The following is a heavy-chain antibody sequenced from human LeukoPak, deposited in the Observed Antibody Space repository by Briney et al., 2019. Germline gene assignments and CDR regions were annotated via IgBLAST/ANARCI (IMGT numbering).Heavy chain of an antibody. Sequence: GGSLRLSCVASGFTVRSNYMSWVRQAPGRGLEWVSVVYSGGTTYYADSVKGRFTISRDNSKNTLYLQMNSLRAEDTAVYYCARVKVAVAGMGWFDPWGQGSLVTVSS. CDR3: ARVKVAVAGMGWFDP. CDR2: VYSGGTT. V-gene: IGHV3-53*01. CDR1: GFTVRSNY. D-gene: IGHD6-13*01. J-gene: IGHJ5*02.